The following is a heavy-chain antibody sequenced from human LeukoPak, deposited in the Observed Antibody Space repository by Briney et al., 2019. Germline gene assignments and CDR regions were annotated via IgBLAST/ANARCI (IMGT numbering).Heavy chain of an antibody. V-gene: IGHV4-4*07. CDR2: IYTSGST. CDR1: GGSISSYY. D-gene: IGHD3-10*01. J-gene: IGHJ5*02. Sequence: PSETLSLTCTVSGGSISSYYWSWIRQPAGKGLEWIGRIYTSGSTNYNPSPKSRVTMSVDTSKNQFSLKLSSVTAADTAVYYCARSVIIMVRGIRRNNWFDPWGQGTLVTVSS. CDR3: ARSVIIMVRGIRRNNWFDP.